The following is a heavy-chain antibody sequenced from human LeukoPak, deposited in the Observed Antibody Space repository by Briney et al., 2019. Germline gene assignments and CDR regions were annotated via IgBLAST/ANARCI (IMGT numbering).Heavy chain of an antibody. J-gene: IGHJ6*03. CDR3: ARRRCSSTSCYRPIYYYMDV. V-gene: IGHV1-8*01. CDR2: MNPNSGNT. D-gene: IGHD2-2*02. Sequence: ASVKVSCKASGYTFTSYDINWVRQATGQGLEWMGWMNPNSGNTGYAQKFQGRVTMTRSTSISTAYMELSSLRSEDSAVYYCARRRCSSTSCYRPIYYYMDVWGKGTTVTVSS. CDR1: GYTFTSYD.